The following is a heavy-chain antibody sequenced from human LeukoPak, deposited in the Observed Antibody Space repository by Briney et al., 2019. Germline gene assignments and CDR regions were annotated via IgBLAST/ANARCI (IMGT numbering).Heavy chain of an antibody. J-gene: IGHJ4*02. V-gene: IGHV1-58*02. CDR3: AAAPIEMQQRGFDY. CDR1: GFTFTNSA. Sequence: SVKVSCKASGFTFTNSAMQWVRQARGQRLEWIGWIVVASGNTKYAQKFQERVTITRDMSTSTAYMELSSLSPEDTAVYYCAAAPIEMQQRGFDYWGQGTRSPSPQ. CDR2: IVVASGNT. D-gene: IGHD5-24*01.